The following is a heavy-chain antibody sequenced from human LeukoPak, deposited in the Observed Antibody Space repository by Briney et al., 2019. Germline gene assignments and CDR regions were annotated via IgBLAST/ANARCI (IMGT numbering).Heavy chain of an antibody. Sequence: ASVKVSCEASGYTFTGYYMHWVRQAPGQGLEWMGWINPNSGGTNYAQKFQGRVTMTRDTSISTAYMELSRLRSDDTAVYYCARDHRYYDSSGYLGYWGQGTLVTVSS. V-gene: IGHV1-2*02. CDR3: ARDHRYYDSSGYLGY. CDR2: INPNSGGT. D-gene: IGHD3-22*01. CDR1: GYTFTGYY. J-gene: IGHJ4*02.